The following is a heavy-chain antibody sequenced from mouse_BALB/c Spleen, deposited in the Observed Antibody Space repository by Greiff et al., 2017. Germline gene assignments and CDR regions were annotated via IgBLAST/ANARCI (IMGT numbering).Heavy chain of an antibody. CDR2: ISSGGSYT. D-gene: IGHD2-14*01. CDR1: GFTFSSYA. J-gene: IGHJ4*01. Sequence: EVQRVESGGGLVKPGGSLKLSCAASGFTFSSYAMSWVRQTPEKRLEWVATISSGGSYTYYPDSVKGRFTISRDNAKNTLYLQMSSLRSEDTAMYYCARQGYDGYAMDYWGQGTSVTVSS. CDR3: ARQGYDGYAMDY. V-gene: IGHV5-9-3*01.